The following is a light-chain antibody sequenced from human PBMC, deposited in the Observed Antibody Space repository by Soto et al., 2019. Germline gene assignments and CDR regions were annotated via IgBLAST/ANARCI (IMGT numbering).Light chain of an antibody. CDR3: QHYNNWPLT. Sequence: EIVMTQSPATLSVSPGERASLSCRASQSIRTNLAWYQQKPGQAPRLLIYVASTRAAGIPARFSGSGSGTEFTLTIDSPQSEDFAIYYCQHYNNWPLTFGGGTKVDIK. CDR1: QSIRTN. V-gene: IGKV3-15*01. J-gene: IGKJ4*01. CDR2: VAS.